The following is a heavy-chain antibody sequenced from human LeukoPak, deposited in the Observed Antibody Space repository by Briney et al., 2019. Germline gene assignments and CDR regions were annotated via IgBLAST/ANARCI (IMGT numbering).Heavy chain of an antibody. J-gene: IGHJ4*02. V-gene: IGHV3-9*01. CDR1: GFTFDDYA. CDR3: AKDTGWYSSGWSFDY. CDR2: ISWNSGSI. D-gene: IGHD6-19*01. Sequence: GRSLRLSCAASGFTFDDYAMHWVRQAPGKGLEWVSGISWNSGSIGYADSVKGRFTISRDNAKNSLYLQMNSLRAEDTALYYCAKDTGWYSSGWSFDYWGQGTLVTVSS.